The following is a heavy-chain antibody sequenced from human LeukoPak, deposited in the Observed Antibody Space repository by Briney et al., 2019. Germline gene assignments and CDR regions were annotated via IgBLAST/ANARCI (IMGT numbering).Heavy chain of an antibody. CDR3: ARDPRGNYYAGSGLNYYFDY. CDR1: GFTFSSCG. D-gene: IGHD3-22*01. V-gene: IGHV3-21*01. J-gene: IGHJ4*02. Sequence: GGSLRLSCAASGFTFSSCGMNWVRQAPGKGLEWVSSISSSSSYIYYTDSVKGRFTISRDNAKNSLYLQMNSLRAEDTAVYYCARDPRGNYYAGSGLNYYFDYWGQGTLVTVSS. CDR2: ISSSSSYI.